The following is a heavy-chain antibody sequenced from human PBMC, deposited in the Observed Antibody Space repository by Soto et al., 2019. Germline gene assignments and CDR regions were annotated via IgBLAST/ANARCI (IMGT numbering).Heavy chain of an antibody. V-gene: IGHV3-48*02. CDR1: GFRFSIYS. D-gene: IGHD6-19*01. CDR2: MTSDTKTI. CDR3: ARSVEGHFDY. Sequence: EVQLVESGGGLVQPGGSLRLSCAASGFRFSIYSMNWIRQAPGKGLEWSAYMTSDTKTIKYADSVKGRFTISRDNDNNSVYLQMNSLRDEDTAVYYCARSVEGHFDYWGQGTVVTVSA. J-gene: IGHJ4*02.